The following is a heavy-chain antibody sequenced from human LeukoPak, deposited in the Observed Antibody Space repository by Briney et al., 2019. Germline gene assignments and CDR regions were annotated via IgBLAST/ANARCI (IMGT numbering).Heavy chain of an antibody. CDR3: ARGRTYDILTGYPTYYFDY. D-gene: IGHD3-9*01. CDR2: IYHGGST. V-gene: IGHV4-38-2*02. J-gene: IGHJ4*02. Sequence: SETLSLTCTVSGYSISSGYYWGWIRQPPGKGLEWIGSIYHGGSTYYNPSLKSRVTISVDTSKNQFSLKLSSVTAADTAVYYCARGRTYDILTGYPTYYFDYWDQGTLVTVSS. CDR1: GYSISSGYY.